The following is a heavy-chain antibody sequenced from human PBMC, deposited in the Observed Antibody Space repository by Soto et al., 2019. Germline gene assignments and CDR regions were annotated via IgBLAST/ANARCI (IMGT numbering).Heavy chain of an antibody. V-gene: IGHV4-31*03. CDR2: IYYSGST. Sequence: SETLSLTCTVSGGSISSGGYYWSWIRQHPGKGLEWIGYIYYSGSTHYNPSLMSRVTISADTSKNQFSLKLTSVTAADTAIYYCAREGWGDNYGLAFDYWGHGTLVTVSS. D-gene: IGHD5-18*01. J-gene: IGHJ4*01. CDR1: GGSISSGGYY. CDR3: AREGWGDNYGLAFDY.